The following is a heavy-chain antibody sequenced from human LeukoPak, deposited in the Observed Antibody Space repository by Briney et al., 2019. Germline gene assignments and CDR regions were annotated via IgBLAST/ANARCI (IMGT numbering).Heavy chain of an antibody. CDR3: VRGKEMATINY. Sequence: PGGSLRLSCAASGFTFSSYSMNWVRQAPGKGLEWVSSISSSSSYIYYAGSVKGRFTISRDNAKNSLYLQMNSLRAEDTAVYYCVRGKEMATINYWGQGTLVTVSS. J-gene: IGHJ4*02. CDR2: ISSSSSYI. CDR1: GFTFSSYS. D-gene: IGHD5-24*01. V-gene: IGHV3-21*01.